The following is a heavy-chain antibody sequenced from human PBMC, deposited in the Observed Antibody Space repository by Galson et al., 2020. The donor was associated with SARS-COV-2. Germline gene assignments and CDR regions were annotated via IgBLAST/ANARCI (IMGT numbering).Heavy chain of an antibody. Sequence: SETLSLTCTVSGYSISSGYYWGWIRQPPGKGLEWIGSIYHSGSTYYNPSLKSRVTISVDTSKNQFSLKLSSVTAADTAVYYCASNNYGHYYYGMDVWGQGTTVTVSS. V-gene: IGHV4-38-2*02. D-gene: IGHD4-17*01. CDR1: GYSISSGYY. CDR2: IYHSGST. J-gene: IGHJ6*02. CDR3: ASNNYGHYYYGMDV.